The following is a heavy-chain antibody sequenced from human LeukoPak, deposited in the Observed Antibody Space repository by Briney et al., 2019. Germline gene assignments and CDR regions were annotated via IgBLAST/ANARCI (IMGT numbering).Heavy chain of an antibody. CDR1: GFTFSSYW. J-gene: IGHJ4*02. CDR3: ARDSEDYYASSPFDY. V-gene: IGHV3-7*01. CDR2: IKQDGSEK. D-gene: IGHD3-22*01. Sequence: GGSLRLSCAASGFTFSSYWMSWVRQAPGKGLEWVANIKQDGSEKYYVDSVKGRFTISRDNAKNSLYLQMNSLRAEDTAVYYCARDSEDYYASSPFDYWGQGTLVTVSS.